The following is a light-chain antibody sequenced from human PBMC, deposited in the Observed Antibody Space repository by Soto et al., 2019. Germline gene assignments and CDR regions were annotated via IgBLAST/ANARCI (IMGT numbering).Light chain of an antibody. Sequence: EIVLTQSTATLSLSPGERAILSCRASQSVSSNLAWYQQKPGQAPRLLIYDATNRATGIPARFSGSGSGTDFTLTISSLEPEDFAVYYCQQRSNWPPLFTFGPGTKVDIK. CDR1: QSVSSN. V-gene: IGKV3-11*01. CDR3: QQRSNWPPLFT. CDR2: DAT. J-gene: IGKJ3*01.